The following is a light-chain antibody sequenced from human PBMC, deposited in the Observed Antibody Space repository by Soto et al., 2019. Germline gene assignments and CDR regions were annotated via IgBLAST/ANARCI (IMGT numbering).Light chain of an antibody. CDR1: SSDVGSYDY. Sequence: QAVVTQPASVSGSPGQSITISCTGTSSDVGSYDYVSWYQQHPGKAPKVMIYEVSNRPSGVSDRFSGSKSGNTASLTISGLRAEDEADYYCCSYASSNTYVFGTGTKVTVL. CDR2: EVS. CDR3: CSYASSNTYV. J-gene: IGLJ1*01. V-gene: IGLV2-14*01.